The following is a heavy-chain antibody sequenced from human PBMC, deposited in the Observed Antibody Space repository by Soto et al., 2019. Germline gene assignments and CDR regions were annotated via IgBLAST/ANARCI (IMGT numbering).Heavy chain of an antibody. J-gene: IGHJ4*02. CDR3: ARQIYDSDTGPNFQYYFDS. Sequence: PGESLQNSCKGSEYNFAGYWITWVRQKPGKGLEWMGRIDPSDSQTYYSPSFRGHVTISVTKSITTVFLQWSSLRASDTAMYYCARQIYDSDTGPNFQYYFDSWGQGTSVTVSS. V-gene: IGHV5-10-1*01. CDR2: IDPSDSQT. D-gene: IGHD3-22*01. CDR1: EYNFAGYW.